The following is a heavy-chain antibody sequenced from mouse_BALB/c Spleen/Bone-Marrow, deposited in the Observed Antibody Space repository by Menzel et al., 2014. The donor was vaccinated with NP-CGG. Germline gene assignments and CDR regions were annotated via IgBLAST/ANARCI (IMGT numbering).Heavy chain of an antibody. J-gene: IGHJ2*01. V-gene: IGHV1S81*02. CDR2: INPSNGGT. CDR3: TRWYYGNYFDY. Sequence: VQLVESGAELVKPGASVKLSCKASGYTFTSYYMYWVKQRPGQGLEWIGEINPSNGGTNFNEKFKSKATLTVDKSSSTAYIQLSSLTSEDSAVYYCTRWYYGNYFDYWGQGTTLTVSS. D-gene: IGHD2-1*01. CDR1: GYTFTSYY.